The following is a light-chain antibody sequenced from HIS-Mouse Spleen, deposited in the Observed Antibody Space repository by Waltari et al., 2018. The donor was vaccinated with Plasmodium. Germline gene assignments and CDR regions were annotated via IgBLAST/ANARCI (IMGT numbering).Light chain of an antibody. CDR3: QQYNNWPRGT. J-gene: IGKJ1*01. V-gene: IGKV3-15*01. CDR1: QSVSSN. Sequence: EIVMTQSPATLSVSPGERATLSCRASQSVSSNLAWYQQKPGQAPRLLSYGASTRATGIPARCSGSGSGTEFTLTISSMQSEDFAVYYCQQYNNWPRGTFGQGTKVEIK. CDR2: GAS.